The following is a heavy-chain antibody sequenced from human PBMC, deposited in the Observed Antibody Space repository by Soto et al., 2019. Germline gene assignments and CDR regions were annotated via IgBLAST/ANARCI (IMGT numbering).Heavy chain of an antibody. CDR3: ARGASGGTFDY. D-gene: IGHD1-1*01. CDR1: GYTFTSYA. Sequence: ASVKVSCKASGYTFTSYAMHWVRQAPGQRLEWMGWINAGDGSTKYSQKFQGRVTFTRDTSASTAYMELSSLRSEDTAVYYCARGASGGTFDYWGQGTLVTVSS. CDR2: INAGDGST. J-gene: IGHJ4*02. V-gene: IGHV1-3*01.